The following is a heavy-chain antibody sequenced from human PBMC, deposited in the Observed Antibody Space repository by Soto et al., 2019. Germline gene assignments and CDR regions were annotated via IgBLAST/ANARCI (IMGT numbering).Heavy chain of an antibody. D-gene: IGHD2-15*01. J-gene: IGHJ5*01. CDR3: ARGRYCLTGRCFPNWFDS. CDR2: IYKSATT. Sequence: SETLSLTCSVSGDSISTVDYFWAWIRQPPGQALEYIGYIYKSATTSYNPSFEGRVAISLDTSKTHFSLNVTSVTAADTAVYFCARGRYCLTGRCFPNWFDSWGQGTLVTVS. CDR1: GDSISTVDYF. V-gene: IGHV4-30-4*01.